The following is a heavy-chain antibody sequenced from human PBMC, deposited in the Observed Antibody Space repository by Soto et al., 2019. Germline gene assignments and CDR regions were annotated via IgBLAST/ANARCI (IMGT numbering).Heavy chain of an antibody. CDR2: MNPNTGNT. CDR1: GYTFTSYD. CDR3: ARQWELSGYYYGMDV. Sequence: ASVKVSCKASGYTFTSYDINWVRQATGQGLEWMGWMNPNTGNTGYAQKFQGRVTMTRDTSISTAYMELSSLRSDDTAVYYCARQWELSGYYYGMDVWGQGTTVTV. J-gene: IGHJ6*02. D-gene: IGHD1-26*01. V-gene: IGHV1-8*01.